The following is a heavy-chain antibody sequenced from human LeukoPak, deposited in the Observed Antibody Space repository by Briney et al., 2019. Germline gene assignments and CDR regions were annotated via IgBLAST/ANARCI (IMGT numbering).Heavy chain of an antibody. CDR3: ARPYSGTYYDAFET. CDR2: IYYSGTT. CDR1: GXSIGTYY. V-gene: IGHV4-59*01. J-gene: IGHJ3*02. Sequence: SETLSLTCTVSGXSIGTYYWSWIRQPPGKGLEWIGHIYYSGTTNYNPSLKSRVTISVDTSKNQFSLKLSSVTAADTAVYYCARPYSGTYYDAFETWGQGTMVTVSS. D-gene: IGHD1-26*01.